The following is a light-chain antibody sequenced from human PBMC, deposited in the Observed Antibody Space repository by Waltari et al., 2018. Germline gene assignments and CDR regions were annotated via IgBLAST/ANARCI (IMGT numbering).Light chain of an antibody. CDR3: QHYVSLPAT. CDR2: GAS. J-gene: IGKJ1*01. CDR1: QSVSRT. Sequence: SCRASQSVSRTLAWYQQKPGQAPRLLIYGASSRATGIPYRFSGSGSGTDFSLTISRLEPDDSAVYFCQHYVSLPATFGQGTKVEIK. V-gene: IGKV3-20*01.